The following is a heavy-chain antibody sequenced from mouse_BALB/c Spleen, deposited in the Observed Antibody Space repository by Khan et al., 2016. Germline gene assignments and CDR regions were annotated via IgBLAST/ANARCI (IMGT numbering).Heavy chain of an antibody. CDR1: GYSITSDYA. V-gene: IGHV3-2*02. J-gene: IGHJ3*01. CDR3: ARSTTATRLFAY. CDR2: ISNSGST. D-gene: IGHD1-2*01. Sequence: EVQLQESGPGLVKPSQSLSLTCTVTGYSITSDYAWNWIRQFPGNKLEWMGYISNSGSTSYNPYLKSRTSITRHTSKNTFFLQLNSVTTEDTATYYCARSTTATRLFAYWGQGTLVTVSA.